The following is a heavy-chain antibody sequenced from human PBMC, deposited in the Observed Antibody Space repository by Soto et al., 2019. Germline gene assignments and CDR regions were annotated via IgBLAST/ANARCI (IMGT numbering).Heavy chain of an antibody. D-gene: IGHD3-10*01. J-gene: IGHJ6*03. Sequence: QVQLVESGGGVVQPGRSLRLSCAASEFTFSRHGMHWVRQAPGKGLQWGGVIWSDGSNEVYADSVKGRFIISRDNSKTILYLQMNSLRAEDTAVYYCARERTFGDNKHNYMDVWGTGITVTVSS. V-gene: IGHV3-33*01. CDR1: EFTFSRHG. CDR3: ARERTFGDNKHNYMDV. CDR2: IWSDGSNE.